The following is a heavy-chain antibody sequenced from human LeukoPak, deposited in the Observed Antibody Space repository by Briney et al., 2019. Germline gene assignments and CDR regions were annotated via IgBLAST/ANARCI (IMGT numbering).Heavy chain of an antibody. D-gene: IGHD3-3*01. CDR2: INHSGST. CDR3: ARGRPPNYDFWSGYYKDDGDNWFDP. J-gene: IGHJ5*02. CDR1: GGSFSGYY. Sequence: PSETLSLTCAVYGGSFSGYYWSWIRQPPGKGLEWIGEINHSGSTNYNPSLKSRVTISVGTSKNQFSLKLSSVTAANTAVYYCARGRPPNYDFWSGYYKDDGDNWFDPWGQGTLVTVSS. V-gene: IGHV4-34*01.